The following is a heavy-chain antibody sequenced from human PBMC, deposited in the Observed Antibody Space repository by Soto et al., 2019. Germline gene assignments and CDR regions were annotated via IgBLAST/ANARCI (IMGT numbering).Heavy chain of an antibody. V-gene: IGHV4-59*06. CDR3: ARGRTVVVVPAAMTHDAFDI. Sequence: SETLSLTCTVSGGSISSYYWSWIRQHPGKGLEWIGYIYYSGSTYYNPSLKSRVTISVDTSKNQFSLKLSSVTAADTAVYYCARGRTVVVVPAAMTHDAFDIWGQGTMVTVSS. CDR1: GGSISSYY. J-gene: IGHJ3*02. CDR2: IYYSGST. D-gene: IGHD2-2*01.